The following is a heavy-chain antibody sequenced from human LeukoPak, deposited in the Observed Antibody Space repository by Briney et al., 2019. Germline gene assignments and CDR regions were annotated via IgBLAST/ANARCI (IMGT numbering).Heavy chain of an antibody. CDR1: GFTFSNAW. CDR2: IKSKTDGGTT. Sequence: GGSLRLSCAASGFTFSNAWMNWVRQAPGKGLEWVGRIKSKTDGGTTDYAAPVKGRFTISRDDSKNTLYLQMNSLKTEDTAVYYCTTDFSPRGIPLDYWGQGTLVTVSS. CDR3: TTDFSPRGIPLDY. V-gene: IGHV3-15*07. D-gene: IGHD3-16*01. J-gene: IGHJ4*02.